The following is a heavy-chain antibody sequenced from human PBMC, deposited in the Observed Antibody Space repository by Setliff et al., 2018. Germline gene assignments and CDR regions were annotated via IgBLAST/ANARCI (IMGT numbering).Heavy chain of an antibody. CDR1: GFTFSAAW. Sequence: PGGSLRLSCAASGFTFSAAWMTWLRLGPGKGLEWVALIKGPGATDYSASVKDRFTISRDNSKNILYLQMNSLGTEDTAVYYCARGNALDYWGQGTLVTVSS. CDR3: ARGNALDY. V-gene: IGHV3-15*01. J-gene: IGHJ4*02. CDR2: IKGPGAT. D-gene: IGHD1-1*01.